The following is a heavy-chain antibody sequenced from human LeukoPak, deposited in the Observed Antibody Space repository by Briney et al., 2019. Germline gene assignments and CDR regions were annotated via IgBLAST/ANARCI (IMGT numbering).Heavy chain of an antibody. Sequence: GGSLRLSCAASGFTFSSYWMSWVRQAPGKGLEWVANIKQDGSEKYYVDSVKGRFTISRDNAKNSLYLQMNSLRAEDTAVYYCARPYSGWLSHYPTGYWGQGTLVTVSS. V-gene: IGHV3-7*01. CDR2: IKQDGSEK. D-gene: IGHD3-22*01. CDR1: GFTFSSYW. CDR3: ARPYSGWLSHYPTGY. J-gene: IGHJ4*02.